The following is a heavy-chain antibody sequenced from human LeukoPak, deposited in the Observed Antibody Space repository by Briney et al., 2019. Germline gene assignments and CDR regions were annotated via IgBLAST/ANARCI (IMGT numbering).Heavy chain of an antibody. CDR3: AKGDYYDFDY. CDR2: IGSDNKP. D-gene: IGHD3-10*01. V-gene: IGHV3-23*05. Sequence: PGGSLRLSCEASGFTFSAYAMTWVRQAPGKGLEWVSSIGSDNKPHYSESVKGRFTISRDNSKNTLYLQMNSLRAEDTAVYYCAKGDYYDFDYWGQGTLVTVSS. CDR1: GFTFSAYA. J-gene: IGHJ4*02.